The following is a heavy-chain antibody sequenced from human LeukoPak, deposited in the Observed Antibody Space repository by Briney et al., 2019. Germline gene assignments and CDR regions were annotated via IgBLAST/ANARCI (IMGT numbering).Heavy chain of an antibody. D-gene: IGHD3-22*01. CDR1: GFTFDDYA. CDR2: ISWNSGSI. CDR3: AKDRYYDSSGMFDY. V-gene: IGHV3-9*03. J-gene: IGHJ4*02. Sequence: GGSLRLSCAASGFTFDDYAMHWVRQAPGKGLEGVSGISWNSGSIGYADSVKGRFTISRDNAKNSLYLQMNSLRAEDMALYYCAKDRYYDSSGMFDYWGQGTLVTVSS.